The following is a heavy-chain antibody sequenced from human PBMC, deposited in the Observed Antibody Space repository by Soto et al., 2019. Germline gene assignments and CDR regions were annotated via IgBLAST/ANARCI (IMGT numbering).Heavy chain of an antibody. D-gene: IGHD6-19*01. CDR3: ANGASIAVAGTGDYFDY. J-gene: IGHJ4*02. CDR2: ISYDGSNK. Sequence: QVQLVESGGGVVQPGMSLRLSCAASGFTFSSYGMHWVRQAPGKGLEWVAVISYDGSNKYYADSVKGRFTISRDNSKNTLYLQMNSLRAEDTAVYYCANGASIAVAGTGDYFDYWGQGTLVTVSS. V-gene: IGHV3-30*18. CDR1: GFTFSSYG.